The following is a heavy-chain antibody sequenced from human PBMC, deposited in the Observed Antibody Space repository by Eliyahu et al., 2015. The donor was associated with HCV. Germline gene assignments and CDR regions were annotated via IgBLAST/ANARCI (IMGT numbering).Heavy chain of an antibody. D-gene: IGHD3-22*01. CDR2: INPNSGGT. CDR3: ARDISYFHGSGYIV. Sequence: XQLVQSGAEVKKPGAXVKVSCXASGYTFTGYYMQWVRQAPGQGPEWMGWINPNSGGTNYAQKFQGRVTMTRDTSISTAYMELSRLRSDDTAVYYCARDISYFHGSGYIVWGQGTLVTVSS. J-gene: IGHJ4*02. V-gene: IGHV1-2*02. CDR1: GYTFTGYY.